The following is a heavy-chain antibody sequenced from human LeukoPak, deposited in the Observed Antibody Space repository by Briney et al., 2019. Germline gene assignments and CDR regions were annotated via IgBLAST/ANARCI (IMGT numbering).Heavy chain of an antibody. CDR1: GYTFTSYG. Sequence: GASVKVSCKASGYTFTSYGISWVRQAPGQGLEWMGWISAYNGNTNYAQKLQGRVTMTTDTSTSTAYMELRSLRSDDTAVYYCARDRFDGWYRHNWFGPWGQGTLVTVSS. CDR2: ISAYNGNT. J-gene: IGHJ5*02. D-gene: IGHD6-19*01. V-gene: IGHV1-18*04. CDR3: ARDRFDGWYRHNWFGP.